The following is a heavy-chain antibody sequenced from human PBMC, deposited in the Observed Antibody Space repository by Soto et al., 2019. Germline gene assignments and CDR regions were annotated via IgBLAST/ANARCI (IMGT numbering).Heavy chain of an antibody. V-gene: IGHV3-30*18. CDR1: GFTFSSYG. D-gene: IGHD1-1*01. CDR2: ISYDGSNK. CDR3: AKDVGGTRKAYYYMDV. Sequence: GGSLRLSCAASGFTFSSYGMHWVRQAPGKGLEWVAVISYDGSNKYYADSVKGRFTISRDNSKNTLYLLMNSLRAEDTAVYYCAKDVGGTRKAYYYMDVWGKGTTVTVSS. J-gene: IGHJ6*03.